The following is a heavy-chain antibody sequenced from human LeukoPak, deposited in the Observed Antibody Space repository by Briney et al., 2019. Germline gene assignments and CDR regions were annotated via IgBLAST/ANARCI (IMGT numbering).Heavy chain of an antibody. CDR2: ISGSGSNTNYAVNT. CDR1: GFNFSSFG. D-gene: IGHD1-1*01. CDR3: AKDQDYYDTSGTKGFDY. V-gene: IGHV3-23*01. J-gene: IGHJ4*02. Sequence: GGSLRLSCAASGFNFSSFGMSWVRQAPGKGLEWVSGISGSGSNTNYAVNTNYADSVKGRFTISRDNSKNTLYLQMNSLTAEDTAVYYCAKDQDYYDTSGTKGFDYWGQGTLVTASS.